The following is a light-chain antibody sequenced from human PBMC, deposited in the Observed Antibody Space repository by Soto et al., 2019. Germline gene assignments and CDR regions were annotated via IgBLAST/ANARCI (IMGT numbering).Light chain of an antibody. CDR2: GAS. Sequence: EIVLTQSPGTLSLSPGERATLSCRASQSVSSSYLAWCQQKPGQAPRLLIYGASSRATGIPDRFSGSGSGTDFTLTISKLEPEDFAVYYCQHYGSSPRTFGQGTKVEIK. CDR3: QHYGSSPRT. V-gene: IGKV3-20*01. CDR1: QSVSSSY. J-gene: IGKJ1*01.